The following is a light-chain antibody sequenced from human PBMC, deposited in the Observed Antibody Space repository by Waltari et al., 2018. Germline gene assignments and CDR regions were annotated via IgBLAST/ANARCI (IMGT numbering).Light chain of an antibody. CDR1: GSAIDGSDF. CDR2: DVT. CDR3: TSQNVDGVVL. Sequence: QSALTQPASVSGSPGQSITISCTGIGSAIDGSDFVSWYQHHPGKAPQVIIYDVTNRPSGISDRFSASRSANSASLTITGLQPEDEGDYYCTSQNVDGVVLFGGGTQVTVL. V-gene: IGLV2-14*03. J-gene: IGLJ3*02.